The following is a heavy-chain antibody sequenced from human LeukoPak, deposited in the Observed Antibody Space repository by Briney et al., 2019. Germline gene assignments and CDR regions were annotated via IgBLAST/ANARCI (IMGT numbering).Heavy chain of an antibody. CDR2: INAGNGNT. J-gene: IGHJ4*02. CDR1: GYSFTNYA. Sequence: ASVKVSCKASGYSFTNYAMHLVRQAPGQPLEWMGWINAGNGNTQYSQEFQGRVTITRDTSASTAYMEARSLRSEDMAVYYCTRGEPQGNGSTYWGQGTLVTVSS. D-gene: IGHD5-24*01. V-gene: IGHV1-3*03. CDR3: TRGEPQGNGSTY.